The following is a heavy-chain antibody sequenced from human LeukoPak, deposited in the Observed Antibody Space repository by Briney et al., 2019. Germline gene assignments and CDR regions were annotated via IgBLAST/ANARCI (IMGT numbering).Heavy chain of an antibody. CDR2: ISGSGGRI. J-gene: IGHJ4*02. V-gene: IGHV3-23*01. CDR3: ARKPQYCSGGSCYSGNFDY. D-gene: IGHD2-15*01. Sequence: GGSLRLSCTVSGFIFMKYNVNWVRQAPGKGLEWISCISGSGGRIYYADSVKGRFTISRDNSKNTLYLQMNSLRAEDTAVYYCARKPQYCSGGSCYSGNFDYWGQGTLVTVSS. CDR1: GFIFMKYN.